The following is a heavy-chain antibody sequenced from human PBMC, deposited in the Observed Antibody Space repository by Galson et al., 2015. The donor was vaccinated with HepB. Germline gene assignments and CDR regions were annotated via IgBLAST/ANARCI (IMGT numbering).Heavy chain of an antibody. CDR3: ARDSRRDFDWSRDYYGMDV. J-gene: IGHJ6*02. CDR2: ISYDGSNK. D-gene: IGHD3-9*01. Sequence: SLRLSCAASGFTLSSYAMHWVRQAPGKGLEWVAVISYDGSNKYYADSVKGRFTISRDNSKNTLYLQMNSLRAEDTAVYYCARDSRRDFDWSRDYYGMDVWGQGTTVTVSS. V-gene: IGHV3-30*04. CDR1: GFTLSSYA.